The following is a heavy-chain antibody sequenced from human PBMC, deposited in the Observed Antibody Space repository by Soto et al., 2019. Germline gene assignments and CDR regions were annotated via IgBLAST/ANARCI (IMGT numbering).Heavy chain of an antibody. J-gene: IGHJ6*02. V-gene: IGHV4-4*07. CDR1: GGSISSYY. CDR2: IYTSGST. Sequence: PSETLSLTCTVSGGSISSYYWSWIRQPAGRGLEWIGRIYTSGSTNYNPSLKSRVTMSVDTSKNQFSLKLSSVTAADTAVYYCARGGMPRYSYGAQPYYYYYGMDVWGQGTTVTVSS. D-gene: IGHD5-18*01. CDR3: ARGGMPRYSYGAQPYYYYYGMDV.